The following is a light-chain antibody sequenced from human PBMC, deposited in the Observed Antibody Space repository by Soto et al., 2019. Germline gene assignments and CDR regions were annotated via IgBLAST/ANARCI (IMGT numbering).Light chain of an antibody. CDR1: QSVLYSSNNKNY. V-gene: IGKV4-1*01. CDR2: WAS. CDR3: QQYYSTPPALT. Sequence: DIVMTQSPDSLAVSLGERATINCKSSQSVLYSSNNKNYLAWYQQKPGQPPKLLIYWASTRESGVPDRFSGSGSGTDFTLTISSLQAEDAAVYYCQQYYSTPPALTFGGGTKVEIK. J-gene: IGKJ4*01.